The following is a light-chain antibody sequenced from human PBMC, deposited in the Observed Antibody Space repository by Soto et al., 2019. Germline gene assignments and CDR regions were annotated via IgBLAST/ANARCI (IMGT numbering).Light chain of an antibody. J-gene: IGLJ1*01. Sequence: QSVLTQPASVSGSPGQSITISCTGTTSDVRSYDLVSWYQQHPGKAPKIMIYEVSKRPSGDSNRFSGSKSGNTASLTISGLQAEDEADYYCCSYAGGRSPYVFGTGTKLTVL. CDR3: CSYAGGRSPYV. V-gene: IGLV2-23*02. CDR2: EVS. CDR1: TSDVRSYDL.